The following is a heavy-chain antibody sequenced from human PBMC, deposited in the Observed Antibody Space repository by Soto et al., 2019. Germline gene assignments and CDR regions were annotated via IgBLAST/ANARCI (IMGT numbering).Heavy chain of an antibody. CDR2: IYTSGST. Sequence: SETLSLTCTVSGGSISSYYWSWIRQPAGKGLEWIGRIYTSGSTNYNPSLKSRVTMSVDTSKNQFSLKLSSVTAADTAVYYCAREGRITIFGVVIIRGDAFDIWGQGTMVAVSS. D-gene: IGHD3-3*01. J-gene: IGHJ3*02. V-gene: IGHV4-4*07. CDR3: AREGRITIFGVVIIRGDAFDI. CDR1: GGSISSYY.